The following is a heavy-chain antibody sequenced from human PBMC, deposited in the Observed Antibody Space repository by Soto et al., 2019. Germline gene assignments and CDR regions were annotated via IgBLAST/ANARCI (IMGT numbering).Heavy chain of an antibody. CDR1: GFTFSGSA. CDR3: TREWELYYFDY. Sequence: EVQLLQSGGGLVQPGGSLKLSCAASGFTFSGSAMHWVRQASGKGLEWVGRIRSKANSYATAYAASVKGRFTISRDDSKNTAYLQMNSLKTEDTAVYYCTREWELYYFDYWGQGTLVTVSS. D-gene: IGHD1-26*01. J-gene: IGHJ4*02. V-gene: IGHV3-73*01. CDR2: IRSKANSYAT.